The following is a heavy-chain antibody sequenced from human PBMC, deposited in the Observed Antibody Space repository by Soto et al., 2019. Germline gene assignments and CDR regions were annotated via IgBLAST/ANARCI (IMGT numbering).Heavy chain of an antibody. CDR1: GGSISSYY. CDR2: IYTSGST. D-gene: IGHD4-17*01. J-gene: IGHJ4*02. Sequence: SETLSLTCTVSGGSISSYYWSWIRQPAGKGLEWIGRIYTSGSTNYNPSLKSRVTMSVDTSKNQFSLKLSSVTAADTAVYYCARDRLTDYGDYAYFDYWGQGTLVTVSS. V-gene: IGHV4-4*07. CDR3: ARDRLTDYGDYAYFDY.